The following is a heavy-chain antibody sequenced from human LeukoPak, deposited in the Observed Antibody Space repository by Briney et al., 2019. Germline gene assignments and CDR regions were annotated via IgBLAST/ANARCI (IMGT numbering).Heavy chain of an antibody. CDR3: ARGVSGSYYRGLFDY. D-gene: IGHD3-10*01. V-gene: IGHV4-39*07. CDR1: GGSISSSSYY. Sequence: SSETLSLTCTVSGGSISSSSYYWGWIRQPPGKGLEWIGSIYYSGSTYYNPSLKSRVTISVDTSKNQFSLKLSSVTAADTAVYYCARGVSGSYYRGLFDYWGQGTLVTVSS. CDR2: IYYSGST. J-gene: IGHJ4*02.